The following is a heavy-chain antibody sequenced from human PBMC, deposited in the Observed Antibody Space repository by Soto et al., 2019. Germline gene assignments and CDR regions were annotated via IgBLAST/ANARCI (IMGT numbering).Heavy chain of an antibody. CDR1: GFTFSSFG. V-gene: IGHV3-30*18. J-gene: IGHJ5*01. Sequence: GGSLRLSCAASGFTFSSFGIHWVRQAPGKGLEWVAVISYDGIDKNYADSVKGRFTISRDNSKNTLYLQMNSLRTEDTAVYYWAKYFREMATIRPDSWGQGTLVTVSS. D-gene: IGHD5-12*01. CDR2: ISYDGIDK. CDR3: AKYFREMATIRPDS.